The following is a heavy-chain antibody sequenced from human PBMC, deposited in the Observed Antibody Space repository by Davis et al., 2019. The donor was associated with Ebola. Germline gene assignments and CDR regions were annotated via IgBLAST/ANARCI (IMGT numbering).Heavy chain of an antibody. J-gene: IGHJ4*02. Sequence: HTGGSLRLSCAASGFTFSSYSMNWVRQAPGKGLVWVARINTDGGSTTYADSVKGRFTISRDNAKNTLYLQMNSLRVEDTAVYYCAREPGSGYYADYWGQGTLVSVSS. CDR1: GFTFSSYS. V-gene: IGHV3-74*01. CDR2: INTDGGST. D-gene: IGHD3-22*01. CDR3: AREPGSGYYADY.